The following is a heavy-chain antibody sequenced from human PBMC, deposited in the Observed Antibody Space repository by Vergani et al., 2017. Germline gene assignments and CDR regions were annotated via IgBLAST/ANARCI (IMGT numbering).Heavy chain of an antibody. D-gene: IGHD2-21*01. Sequence: QVQLVESGGGVVQPGRSLRLSCAASGFTFNQYGMHWVRQAPGKGLEWVAVTWYDGSKKYYADSVKGRFTISRDKSRNTLDLLMSSLRAEDTAIYYCVREGAYCGSTTCRNPSYVYYYHMDVWGEGTTVTVSS. CDR3: VREGAYCGSTTCRNPSYVYYYHMDV. J-gene: IGHJ6*03. CDR2: TWYDGSKK. CDR1: GFTFNQYG. V-gene: IGHV3-33*01.